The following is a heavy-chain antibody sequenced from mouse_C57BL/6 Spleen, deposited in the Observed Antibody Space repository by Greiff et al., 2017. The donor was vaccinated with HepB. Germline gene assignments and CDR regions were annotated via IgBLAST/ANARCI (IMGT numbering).Heavy chain of an antibody. CDR3: ATHYYGSSYKDYFDY. CDR2: IHPSDSDT. CDR1: GYTFTSYW. J-gene: IGHJ2*01. D-gene: IGHD1-1*01. V-gene: IGHV1-74*01. Sequence: QVHVKQPGAELVKPGASVKVSCKASGYTFTSYWMHWVKQRPGQGLEWIGRIHPSDSDTNYNQKFKGKATLTVDKSSSTAYMQLSSLTSEDSAVYYCATHYYGSSYKDYFDYWGQGTTLTVSS.